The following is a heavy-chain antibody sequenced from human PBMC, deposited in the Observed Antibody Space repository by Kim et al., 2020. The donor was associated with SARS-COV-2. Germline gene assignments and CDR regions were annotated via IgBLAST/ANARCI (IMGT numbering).Heavy chain of an antibody. V-gene: IGHV3-74*01. D-gene: IGHD1-26*01. J-gene: IGHJ6*02. CDR3: ARVSSGYYYGMDV. Sequence: YSESVKGRFTLPRDNAKNTQYLQRDRLRAEDTAVYYCARVSSGYYYGMDVWGRGTTVTVSS.